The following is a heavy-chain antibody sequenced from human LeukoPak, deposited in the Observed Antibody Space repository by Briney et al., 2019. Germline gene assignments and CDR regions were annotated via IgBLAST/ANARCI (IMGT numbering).Heavy chain of an antibody. CDR2: VYYSGST. Sequence: PSETLSLTCTVSGGSISSYYWSWIRQPPGKGLEWIGYVYYSGSTNYNPSLKSQITMSVDTSKNQFSLKLSSVTAADTAVYYCASSCANWGCGGENYFDYWGQGTLVTVSS. V-gene: IGHV4-59*01. J-gene: IGHJ4*02. D-gene: IGHD7-27*01. CDR3: ASSCANWGCGGENYFDY. CDR1: GGSISSYY.